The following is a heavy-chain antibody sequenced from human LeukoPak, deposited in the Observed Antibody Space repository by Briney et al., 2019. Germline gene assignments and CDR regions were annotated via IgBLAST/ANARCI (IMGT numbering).Heavy chain of an antibody. Sequence: GGSLRLSCAASGFTFSSYGVHWVRQAPGKGLEWVAFIRYDGSNKYYADSVKGRFTISRDNSKNTLYLQMNSLRAEDTAVYYCVRYGRRANDQPFDVWGQGTMVTVSS. J-gene: IGHJ3*01. CDR1: GFTFSSYG. D-gene: IGHD1-1*01. CDR3: VRYGRRANDQPFDV. V-gene: IGHV3-30*02. CDR2: IRYDGSNK.